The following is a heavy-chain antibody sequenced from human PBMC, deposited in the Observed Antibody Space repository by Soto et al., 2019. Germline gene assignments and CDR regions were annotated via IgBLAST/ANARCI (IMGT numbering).Heavy chain of an antibody. V-gene: IGHV3-30*18. CDR3: AKGRTAVIKGVGDY. CDR1: GFTCSSYG. Sequence: PGWALRLSCAASGFTCSSYGMHWVRQAPGKGLEWVAFISYDGSNKYYADSVLGRFTISRDNSKNTLYLLMNSLRAEDTAVYYCAKGRTAVIKGVGDYWGQGTLVTASS. CDR2: ISYDGSNK. D-gene: IGHD5-18*01. J-gene: IGHJ4*02.